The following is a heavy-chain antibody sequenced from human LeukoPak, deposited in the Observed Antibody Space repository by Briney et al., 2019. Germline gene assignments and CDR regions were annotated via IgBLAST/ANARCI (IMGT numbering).Heavy chain of an antibody. D-gene: IGHD1-26*01. Sequence: ASVKVSCKASGYSFTGQYMHWVRQAPGQGLEWMGWIIPNSGATNYAQNFQGRVTMTRDTSISTAYMELNRLTSDDTAVNYCARQLGATSRDYWGQGTLVTVSS. J-gene: IGHJ4*02. CDR2: IIPNSGAT. CDR3: ARQLGATSRDY. CDR1: GYSFTGQY. V-gene: IGHV1-2*02.